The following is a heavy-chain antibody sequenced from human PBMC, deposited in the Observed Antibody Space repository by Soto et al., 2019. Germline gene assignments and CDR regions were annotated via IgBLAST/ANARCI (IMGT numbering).Heavy chain of an antibody. CDR3: ARGGVYDFWSGLFD. D-gene: IGHD3-3*01. Sequence: PSETLSLTCTVSGASISRFDNYWNWIRQSPGKGLEWIGNTYNNGRPNYNPSLKSRVTISGDASKNQFSLTLRSLSAADTAVYYCARGGVYDFWSGLFDWGQGTLVTVSS. V-gene: IGHV4-30-4*01. CDR2: TYNNGRP. CDR1: GASISRFDNY. J-gene: IGHJ4*02.